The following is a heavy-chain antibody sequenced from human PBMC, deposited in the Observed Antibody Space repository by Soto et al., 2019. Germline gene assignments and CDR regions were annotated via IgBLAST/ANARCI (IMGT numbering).Heavy chain of an antibody. D-gene: IGHD5-12*01. CDR1: GFTFSSYG. Sequence: QVQLVESGGGVVQPGRSLRLSCAASGFTFSSYGMHWVRQAPGKGLEWVAVISYDGSNKYYADSVKGRFTISRDNSKNTLYLQRNSLSAEETAVYYCGKAQTRVATVDAFDIWGQGTMVTVSS. J-gene: IGHJ3*02. CDR2: ISYDGSNK. V-gene: IGHV3-30*18. CDR3: GKAQTRVATVDAFDI.